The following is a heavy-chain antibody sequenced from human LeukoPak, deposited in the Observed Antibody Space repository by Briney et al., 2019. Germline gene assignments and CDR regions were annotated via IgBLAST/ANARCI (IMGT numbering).Heavy chain of an antibody. Sequence: GGSLRLSCAASGFTFSDYAMHWVRQAPGKGLEWVANIKKDGSEKYYADSVKGRFTISRDNAKNSLYLQVNSLRAEDTAVYYCARAQGYFDHWGQGTLVSVSS. V-gene: IGHV3-7*01. J-gene: IGHJ4*02. CDR1: GFTFSDYA. CDR3: ARAQGYFDH. CDR2: IKKDGSEK.